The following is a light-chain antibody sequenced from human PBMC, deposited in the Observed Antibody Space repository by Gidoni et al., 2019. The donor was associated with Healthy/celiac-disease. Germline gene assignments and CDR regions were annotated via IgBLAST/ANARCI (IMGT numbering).Light chain of an antibody. Sequence: EIVLTQSPATLSLSPGERATLSCRASQSVSSYLAWYQQKPGQAPRLLIYEASNRATGIPARFSGSGSGTDFTLTISSLEPEDFAVYYCQQRSNWPWTFXQXTKVEIK. V-gene: IGKV3-11*01. CDR1: QSVSSY. CDR2: EAS. J-gene: IGKJ1*01. CDR3: QQRSNWPWT.